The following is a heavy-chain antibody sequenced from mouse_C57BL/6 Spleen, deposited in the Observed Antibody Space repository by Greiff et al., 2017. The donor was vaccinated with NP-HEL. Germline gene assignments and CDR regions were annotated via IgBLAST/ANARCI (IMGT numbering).Heavy chain of an antibody. J-gene: IGHJ2*01. CDR3: ARTVVEDYFDY. CDR2: ISSGSSTI. V-gene: IGHV5-17*01. D-gene: IGHD1-1*01. CDR1: GFTFSDYG. Sequence: EVKLMESGGGLVKPGGSLKLSCAASGFTFSDYGMHWVRQAPEKGLEWVAYISSGSSTIYYADTVKGRFTISRDNAKNTLFLQMTSLRSEDTAMYYCARTVVEDYFDYWGQGTTLTVSS.